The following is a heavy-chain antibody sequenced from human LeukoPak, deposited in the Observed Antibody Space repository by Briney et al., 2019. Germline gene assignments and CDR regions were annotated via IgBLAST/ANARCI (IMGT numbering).Heavy chain of an antibody. Sequence: GGSLRLSRAASGFTVSSNYMSWVRQAPGRGLEWVSVIYSGGSTYYADSVKGRFTISRDNSKNTLYLQMNSLRAEDTAVYYCARDLMGDAFDIWGQGTMVTVSS. CDR3: ARDLMGDAFDI. J-gene: IGHJ3*02. CDR2: IYSGGST. V-gene: IGHV3-66*02. CDR1: GFTVSSNY.